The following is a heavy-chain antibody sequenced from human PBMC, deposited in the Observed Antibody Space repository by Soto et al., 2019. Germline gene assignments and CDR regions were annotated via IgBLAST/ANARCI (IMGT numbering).Heavy chain of an antibody. CDR3: AKGDCSGGSCYSVY. Sequence: EVQLVESGGGLVQPGRSLRLSCAASGFTFDDYAMHWVRQAPGKGLEWVSGISWNSGSIGYADSVKGRFTISRDNAKNSLYLQMNSLRAEDTALYYCAKGDCSGGSCYSVYWGQGTLVTVSS. V-gene: IGHV3-9*01. CDR1: GFTFDDYA. CDR2: ISWNSGSI. J-gene: IGHJ4*02. D-gene: IGHD2-15*01.